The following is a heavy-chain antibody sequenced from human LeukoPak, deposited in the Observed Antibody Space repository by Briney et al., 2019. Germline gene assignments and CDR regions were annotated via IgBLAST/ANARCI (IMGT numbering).Heavy chain of an antibody. J-gene: IGHJ3*02. CDR1: GYTFSNHY. Sequence: ASVKVSCKASGYTFSNHYMHWVRQAPGQGFEWLGMINPSGGGTGYAQKFQGRVTMTRDTSSSTVYMGLSSLTSEDTAVYYCARVSMGSTYFRAFDIWGQGTMVTVSS. CDR3: ARVSMGSTYFRAFDI. CDR2: INPSGGGT. D-gene: IGHD2-15*01. V-gene: IGHV1-46*01.